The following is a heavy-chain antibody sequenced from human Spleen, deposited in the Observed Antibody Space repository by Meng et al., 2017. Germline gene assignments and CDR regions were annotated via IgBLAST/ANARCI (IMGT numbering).Heavy chain of an antibody. D-gene: IGHD1-14*01. V-gene: IGHV1-2*02. CDR3: VSISYRTGARFDY. CDR1: GYTFTTYY. CDR2: INPNSGDT. J-gene: IGHJ4*02. Sequence: QVQLVQAGVEVKQPGASVKVSCKASGYTFTTYYVHWVRQAPGQGLEWMGWINPNSGDTNYAQKFQGRVTMTRDTSISTAYMELNRLRSDDTVVYYCVSISYRTGARFDYWGQGTLVTVSS.